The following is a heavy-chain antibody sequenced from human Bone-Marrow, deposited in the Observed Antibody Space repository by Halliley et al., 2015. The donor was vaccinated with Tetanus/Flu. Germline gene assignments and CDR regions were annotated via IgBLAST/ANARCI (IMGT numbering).Heavy chain of an antibody. CDR3: ARGKLSSSLDNGFDT. Sequence: GINWDGGYRGKAGSVKGRFTISRDNAKNLLYLQMNSLGAEDTAPYYCARGKLSSSLDNGFDTWGQGIQVSVSS. J-gene: IGHJ5*02. CDR2: INWDGGYR. V-gene: IGHV3-20*03. D-gene: IGHD6-13*01.